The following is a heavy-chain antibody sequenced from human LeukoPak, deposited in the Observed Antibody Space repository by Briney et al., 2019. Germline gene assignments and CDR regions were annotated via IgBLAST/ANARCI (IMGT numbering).Heavy chain of an antibody. J-gene: IGHJ3*02. V-gene: IGHV4-39*07. CDR2: IYYSGST. CDR3: ARERGYSGYELDAFDI. D-gene: IGHD5-12*01. Sequence: SETLSLTCSVSGGSISSSSYYWGWIRQPPGKGLEWIGSIYYSGSTYYNPSLKSRVTISVDTSKNQFSLKLSSVTAADTAVYYCARERGYSGYELDAFDIWGQGTMVTVSS. CDR1: GGSISSSSYY.